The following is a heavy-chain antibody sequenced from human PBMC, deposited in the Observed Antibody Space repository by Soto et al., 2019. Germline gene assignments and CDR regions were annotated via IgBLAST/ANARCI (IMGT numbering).Heavy chain of an antibody. CDR2: IYYSGNT. CDR3: AREGGESSDGLYYFDS. D-gene: IGHD3-16*01. Sequence: SETLYHTYTVSGGSTSSDNYWSWIRQPPGKGLEWIGHIYYSGNTDYNPSLKSRLAISIDTSKNQFSLKLSSVTAADTAVYFCAREGGESSDGLYYFDSWGQGSLVTVSS. V-gene: IGHV4-30-4*01. J-gene: IGHJ4*02. CDR1: GGSTSSDNY.